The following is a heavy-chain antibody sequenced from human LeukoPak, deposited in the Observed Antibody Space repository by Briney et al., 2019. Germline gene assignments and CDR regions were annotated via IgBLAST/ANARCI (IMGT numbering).Heavy chain of an antibody. D-gene: IGHD6-19*01. Sequence: SETLSLTCAVYGGSFSGYYWSWIRQPAGKGLEWIGRIYTSGSTNYNPSLRSRVTMSVDTSKNQFSLKLSSVTAADTAVYYCARQAYNSGWYADYWGQGTLVTVSS. CDR3: ARQAYNSGWYADY. CDR1: GGSFSGYY. J-gene: IGHJ4*02. CDR2: IYTSGST. V-gene: IGHV4-59*10.